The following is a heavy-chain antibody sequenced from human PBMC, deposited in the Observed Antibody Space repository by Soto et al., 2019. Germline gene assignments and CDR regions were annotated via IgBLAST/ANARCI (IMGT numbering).Heavy chain of an antibody. J-gene: IGHJ6*02. CDR3: AGDHQDYSNYVGMDV. Sequence: QVQLVQSGAEVKKPGASVKVSCKASGYTFTSYGISWVRQAPGQGLEWMGWISAYNGNTNYAQKRQGRVTMTTDTSTSTAYMELRSLRSDDTAVYYCAGDHQDYSNYVGMDVWGQGTTVTVSS. CDR2: ISAYNGNT. CDR1: GYTFTSYG. D-gene: IGHD4-4*01. V-gene: IGHV1-18*01.